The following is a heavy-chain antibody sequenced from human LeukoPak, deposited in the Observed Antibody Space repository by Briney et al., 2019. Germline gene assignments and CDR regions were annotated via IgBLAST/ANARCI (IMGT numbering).Heavy chain of an antibody. CDR2: INHSGST. Sequence: KPSETLSLTCAVYGGSFSGYYWSWIRQPPGKGLEWIGEINHSGSTSYNPSLKSRVTISVDTSKNQFSLKPSSVTAADTAVYYCARGRLKQWLVRYADYYYGMDVWGQGTTVTVSS. CDR3: ARGRLKQWLVRYADYYYGMDV. CDR1: GGSFSGYY. V-gene: IGHV4-34*01. D-gene: IGHD6-19*01. J-gene: IGHJ6*02.